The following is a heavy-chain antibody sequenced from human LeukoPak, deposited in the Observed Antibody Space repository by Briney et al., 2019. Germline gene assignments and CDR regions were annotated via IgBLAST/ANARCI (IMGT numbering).Heavy chain of an antibody. V-gene: IGHV7-4-1*02. CDR1: GYTFTKYA. CDR2: INTNTGNP. CDR3: ASVLRYFPGGNYYYYYGMDV. Sequence: ASVKVSCKASGYTFTKYAMNWVRQAPGQGLEWMGWINTNTGNPTYAQGFRGRFVFSLDTSVSTAYLQISSLKAEDTAVYYCASVLRYFPGGNYYYYYGMDVWGQGTMVTVSS. J-gene: IGHJ6*02. D-gene: IGHD3-9*01.